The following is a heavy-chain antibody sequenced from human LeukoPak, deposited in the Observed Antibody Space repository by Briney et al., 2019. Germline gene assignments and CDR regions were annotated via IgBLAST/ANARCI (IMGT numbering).Heavy chain of an antibody. Sequence: SVKVSCKASGGTFSSYTISWVRQAPGQGLEWMGRIIPILGIANYAQKFQGRATITADKSTSTAYMELSSLRSEDTAVYYCARGYLSGYDVGYFDYWGQGTLVTVSS. CDR3: ARGYLSGYDVGYFDY. J-gene: IGHJ4*02. D-gene: IGHD3-3*01. V-gene: IGHV1-69*02. CDR2: IIPILGIA. CDR1: GGTFSSYT.